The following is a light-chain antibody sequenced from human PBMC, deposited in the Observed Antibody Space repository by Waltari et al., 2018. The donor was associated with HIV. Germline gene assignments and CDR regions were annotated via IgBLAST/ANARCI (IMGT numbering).Light chain of an antibody. CDR1: SGSIANNY. Sequence: NFMLTQPHSVSESPGKTVTISCTRSSGSIANNYVQWYQQRPGSSPTTVLYEDNQRPSGVPDRFSGSIDSSSNSASLSISGLKTEDEADYFCQSADTSGTVVFGGGTTLTVL. J-gene: IGLJ2*01. CDR3: QSADTSGTVV. CDR2: EDN. V-gene: IGLV6-57*01.